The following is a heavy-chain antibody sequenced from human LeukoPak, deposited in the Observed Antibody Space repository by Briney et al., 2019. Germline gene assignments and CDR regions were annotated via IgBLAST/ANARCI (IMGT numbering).Heavy chain of an antibody. CDR3: ARRDWVSGAVRAFDI. V-gene: IGHV3-11*04. D-gene: IGHD3-3*01. CDR1: GFSFSDYN. CDR2: ISNDSVDK. J-gene: IGHJ3*02. Sequence: GGSLRLSCVGSGFSFSDYNMSWIRQAPGKGLEWVSYISNDSVDKYYVDSVRGRFTISRDNAKKSMYLQMSGLRVEDTAVYYCARRDWVSGAVRAFDIWGQGTMVTVSS.